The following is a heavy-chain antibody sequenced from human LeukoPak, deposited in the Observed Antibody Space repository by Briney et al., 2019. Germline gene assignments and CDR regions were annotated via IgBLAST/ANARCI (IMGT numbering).Heavy chain of an antibody. CDR2: IYTSGGT. V-gene: IGHV4-4*07. J-gene: IGHJ3*02. CDR3: ARRKRDAFDI. CDR1: GGSITSYY. Sequence: PSETLSLTCSVSGGSITSYYWSWVRQPAGKGLEWIGRIYTSGGTNYNPSLKSRVTMSIDTSKKQLSLKLNSVTAADTAVYYCARRKRDAFDIWGQGTMVTVS.